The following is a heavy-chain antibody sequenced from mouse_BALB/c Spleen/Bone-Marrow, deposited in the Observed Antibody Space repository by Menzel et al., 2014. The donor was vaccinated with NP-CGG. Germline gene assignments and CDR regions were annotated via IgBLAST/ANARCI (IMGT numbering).Heavy chain of an antibody. V-gene: IGHV7-3*02. CDR1: GFTFTDYY. CDR3: ARDMGLLRFDY. Sequence: EVKLVESGGGLVQPGGSLRLSCATSGFTFTDYYMSWVRQPPGKALEWLAFIRNKANGYTTEYSASVKGRFTTSRGNSQSILYLQMNTLRAEDSATYYCARDMGLLRFDYWGHGTTLTVSS. J-gene: IGHJ2*01. D-gene: IGHD1-1*01. CDR2: IRNKANGYTT.